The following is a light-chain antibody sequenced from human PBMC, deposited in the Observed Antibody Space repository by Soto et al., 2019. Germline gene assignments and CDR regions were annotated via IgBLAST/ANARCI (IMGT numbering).Light chain of an antibody. V-gene: IGLV1-44*01. CDR1: NSNIGSNT. CDR2: SSD. J-gene: IGLJ3*02. Sequence: QSVLIQPPSASGTPGQRVTISCSGRNSNIGSNTVSWYHQVPGTAPNVVIYSSDHRPSGVPDRFSASTSGTSASLAISGLQSADEGDYYCVAWDDRLNGWVFGGGTKLTVL. CDR3: VAWDDRLNGWV.